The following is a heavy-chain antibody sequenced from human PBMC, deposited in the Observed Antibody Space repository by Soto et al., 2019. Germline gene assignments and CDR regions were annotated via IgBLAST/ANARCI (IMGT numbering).Heavy chain of an antibody. CDR1: GYSFTSYW. CDR2: IYPGDSDT. V-gene: IGHV5-51*01. J-gene: IGHJ6*02. Sequence: GESLKISCKGSGYSFTSYWIGWVRQMPGKGLEWMGIIYPGDSDTRYSPSFQGQVTISADKSISTAYLQWSSLKASDTAMYYCATRSHNSSSGTYYFYGIDVWGQVTTFTVSS. CDR3: ATRSHNSSSGTYYFYGIDV. D-gene: IGHD6-6*01.